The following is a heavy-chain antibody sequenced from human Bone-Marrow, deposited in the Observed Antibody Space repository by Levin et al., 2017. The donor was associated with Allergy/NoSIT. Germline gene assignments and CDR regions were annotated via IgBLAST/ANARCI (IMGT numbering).Heavy chain of an antibody. Sequence: PSETLSLTCTVSGDSITTNSYWSWIRQYPGKGLEWIGYIYYSGHTYYSPSLKSRVTISQDISKNQFSLRLTSATAADTAVYYCARERGLCSTTSCYLGRFDPWGQGALVTVSS. J-gene: IGHJ5*02. V-gene: IGHV4-31*03. CDR1: GDSITTNSY. CDR3: ARERGLCSTTSCYLGRFDP. D-gene: IGHD2-2*01. CDR2: IYYSGHT.